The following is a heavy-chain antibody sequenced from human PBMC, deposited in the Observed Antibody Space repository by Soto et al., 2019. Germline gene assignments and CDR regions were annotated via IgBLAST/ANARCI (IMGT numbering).Heavy chain of an antibody. CDR3: VAGQYFFDY. D-gene: IGHD6-19*01. CDR2: ISYDGSNK. J-gene: IGHJ4*02. V-gene: IGHV3-30*03. CDR1: GFTFSSYG. Sequence: GGSLRLSCAASGFTFSSYGMHWVRQAPGKGLEWVAVISYDGSNKYYADSVKDRSTISRDNSKKTLYLQMNSLRADDTAVYYCVAGQYFFDYCGQGTLVTVSS.